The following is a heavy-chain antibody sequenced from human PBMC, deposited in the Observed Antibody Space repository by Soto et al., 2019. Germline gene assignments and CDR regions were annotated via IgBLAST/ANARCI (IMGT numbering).Heavy chain of an antibody. V-gene: IGHV4-31*03. D-gene: IGHD3-10*01. CDR1: GGSISSGGYY. J-gene: IGHJ5*02. CDR3: ARKLRGRFDP. Sequence: PSETLSLTCTVSGGSISSGGYYWSWIRQHPGKGLEWIGYIYYSGSTYYNPSLKSRVTISVDTSKNQFSLKLSSVTAAGTAVYYCARKLRGRFDPWGQGTLVTVSS. CDR2: IYYSGST.